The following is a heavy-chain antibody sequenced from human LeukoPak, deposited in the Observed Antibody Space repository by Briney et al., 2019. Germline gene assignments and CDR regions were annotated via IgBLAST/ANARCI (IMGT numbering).Heavy chain of an antibody. CDR2: IYTSGST. Sequence: SETLSLTCTVSGGSISSYYWSWIRQPPGKGLEWIGYIYTSGSTNYNPSLKSRVTISVDTSKSQFSLKLSSVTAADTAVYYCARRNSSGYSYWFDPWGQGTLVTVSS. J-gene: IGHJ5*02. V-gene: IGHV4-4*09. D-gene: IGHD3-22*01. CDR3: ARRNSSGYSYWFDP. CDR1: GGSISSYY.